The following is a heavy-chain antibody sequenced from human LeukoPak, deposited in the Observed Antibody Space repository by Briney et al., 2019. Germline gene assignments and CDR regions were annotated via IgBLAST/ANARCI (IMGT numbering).Heavy chain of an antibody. CDR3: AKASVLLWFGELLSLDY. J-gene: IGHJ4*02. CDR2: ISGSGGST. D-gene: IGHD3-10*01. V-gene: IGHV3-23*01. Sequence: GGSLRLSCAASGFTFSSYGMSWVRQAPGKGLEWVSAISGSGGSTYYADSVKGRFTISRDNSKNTLYPQMNSLRAEDTAVYYCAKASVLLWFGELLSLDYWGQGTLVTVSS. CDR1: GFTFSSYG.